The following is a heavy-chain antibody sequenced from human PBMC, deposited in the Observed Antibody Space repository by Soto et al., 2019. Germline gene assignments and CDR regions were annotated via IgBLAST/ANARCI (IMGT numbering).Heavy chain of an antibody. CDR1: GFTFSSYW. V-gene: IGHV3-74*01. D-gene: IGHD3-22*01. CDR2: INSDGSST. J-gene: IGHJ5*02. CDR3: ARRNYYDSSGIRGFDP. Sequence: XGSLRLSCAASGFTFSSYWMHWVRQAPGKGLVWVSRINSDGSSTSYADSVKGRFTISRDNAKNTLYLQMNSLRAEDTAVYYCARRNYYDSSGIRGFDPWGQGTLVTVSS.